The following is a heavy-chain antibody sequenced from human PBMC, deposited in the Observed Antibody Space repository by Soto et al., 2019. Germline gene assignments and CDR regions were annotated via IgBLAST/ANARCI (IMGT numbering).Heavy chain of an antibody. D-gene: IGHD3-3*01. CDR3: ASSTFLEWLTY. Sequence: SETLSLTCTVSGGSISSYYWSWIRQPPGKGLEWVGYIYYSGSTNYNPSPKSRVTIPVDTSKNQFSLKLSSVTAADTAVYYCASSTFLEWLTYWGQGTLVTVSS. V-gene: IGHV4-59*01. CDR2: IYYSGST. J-gene: IGHJ4*02. CDR1: GGSISSYY.